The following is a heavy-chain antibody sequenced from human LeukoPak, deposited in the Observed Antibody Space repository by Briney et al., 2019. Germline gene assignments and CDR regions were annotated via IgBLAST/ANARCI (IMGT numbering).Heavy chain of an antibody. Sequence: GGSLRLSCAASGFTFSNYSMNWVRQAPGKGLEWVSSISSLSSYIYYADSLKGRFTISRDNAKNSLYLQMNSLRAEDTAVYYCARDGDVLRYFDWSSVGYYYYYMDVWGKGTTVTVSS. CDR3: ARDGDVLRYFDWSSVGYYYYYMDV. CDR2: ISSLSSYI. V-gene: IGHV3-21*01. J-gene: IGHJ6*03. D-gene: IGHD3-9*01. CDR1: GFTFSNYS.